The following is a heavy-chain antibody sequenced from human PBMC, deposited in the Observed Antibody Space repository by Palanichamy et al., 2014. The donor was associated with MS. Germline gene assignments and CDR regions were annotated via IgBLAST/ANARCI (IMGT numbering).Heavy chain of an antibody. J-gene: IGHJ3*01. CDR2: ISTSGNII. CDR1: GFSFSTYE. Sequence: EVQLVQSGGALVEPGGSLRLSCVASGFSFSTYEMNWVRQAPGKGLEWLSFISTSGNIIYYLDSVRGRFTISRDNAKKSVYLQMNSLRTEDTAVYYCAKPLHPGNWGAFDFWGQGTVVAVSS. CDR3: AKPLHPGNWGAFDF. V-gene: IGHV3-48*03. D-gene: IGHD7-27*01.